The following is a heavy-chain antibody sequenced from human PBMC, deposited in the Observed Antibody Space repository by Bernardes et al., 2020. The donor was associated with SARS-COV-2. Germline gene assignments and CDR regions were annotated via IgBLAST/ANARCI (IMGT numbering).Heavy chain of an antibody. J-gene: IGHJ6*02. CDR3: ARERAADPATIFFYYYGMDV. CDR1: GLAFSSYT. Sequence: GGSLSLSCAASGLAFSSYTMNWVRQAPGKGLEWVSSISGSSTYIYYADSVRGRFTISRDNARNSLYLRMNSLRAEDTAVYYCARERAADPATIFFYYYGMDVWSQGTTVTVSS. D-gene: IGHD6-13*01. V-gene: IGHV3-21*01. CDR2: ISGSSTYI.